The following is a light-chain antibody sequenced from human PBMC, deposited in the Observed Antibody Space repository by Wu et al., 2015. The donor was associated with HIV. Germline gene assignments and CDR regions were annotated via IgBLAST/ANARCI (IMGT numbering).Light chain of an antibody. CDR2: DAS. CDR3: QQHSGWPHA. CDR1: ESVTMS. J-gene: IGKJ4*01. Sequence: EVVMTQSPATLSVSPGERVTLSCRASESVTMSVVWYQQKPGQAPRLLIYDASNRATGIPARFSGSGSGTDFTLTISSLEPEDFAVYYCQQHSGWPHAFGGGTKVEIK. V-gene: IGKV3-11*01.